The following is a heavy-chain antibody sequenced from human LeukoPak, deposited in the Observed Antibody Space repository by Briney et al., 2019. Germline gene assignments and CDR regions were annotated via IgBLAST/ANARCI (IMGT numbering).Heavy chain of an antibody. J-gene: IGHJ3*02. CDR3: ARETSAYYDFWSVLAAFDI. CDR1: GGCISSYY. V-gene: IGHV4-59*01. Sequence: SETLSLTCTVSGGCISSYYWRWLAQPPGKGREGIGYIYYSGSAHYNPSLKSRVTISVDTTKNQFSLKLSSVTAADTAVYYCARETSAYYDFWSVLAAFDIWGQETMVTVSS. D-gene: IGHD3-3*01. CDR2: IYYSGSA.